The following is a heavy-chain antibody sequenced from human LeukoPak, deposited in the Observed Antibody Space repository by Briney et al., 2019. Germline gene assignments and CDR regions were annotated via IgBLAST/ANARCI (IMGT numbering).Heavy chain of an antibody. CDR2: IWYDGSNK. D-gene: IGHD6-13*01. CDR3: ATGVAAAGNYYYGMDV. J-gene: IGHJ6*02. Sequence: GGSLRLSCAASGFTFSSYGMHWVRQAPGKGLEWVAVIWYDGSNKYYADSVKGRFTISRDNSKNTLYLQMNSLRAEDTAVYYCATGVAAAGNYYYGMDVWGQGTTVTVSS. CDR1: GFTFSSYG. V-gene: IGHV3-33*08.